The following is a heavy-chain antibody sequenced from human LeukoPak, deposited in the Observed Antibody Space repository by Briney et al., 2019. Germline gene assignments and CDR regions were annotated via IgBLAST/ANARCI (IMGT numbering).Heavy chain of an antibody. CDR2: IYYSGST. D-gene: IGHD3-16*02. CDR1: GGSISSYY. J-gene: IGHJ4*02. CDR3: ARRSDYVWGSYRSFDY. Sequence: SETPSLTCTVSGGSISSYYWSWIRQPPGKGLEWIGYIYYSGSTNYNPSLKSRVTISVDTSKNQFSLKLSSVTAADTAVYYCARRSDYVWGSYRSFDYWGQGTLVTVSS. V-gene: IGHV4-59*12.